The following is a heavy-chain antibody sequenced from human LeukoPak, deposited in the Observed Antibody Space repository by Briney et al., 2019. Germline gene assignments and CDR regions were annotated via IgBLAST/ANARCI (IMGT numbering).Heavy chain of an antibody. J-gene: IGHJ4*02. CDR3: ARSWGMASITYFDY. CDR2: INPSGGTT. D-gene: IGHD5-24*01. CDR1: GYTFTNYY. Sequence: ASVKVSCKASGYTFTNYYMHWVRHAPGQGLEWMGIINPSGGTTSCKQKLQGRVSMTTDTSTSTVYMELSSLRSEDTAVYYCARSWGMASITYFDYWGQGTLVTVSS. V-gene: IGHV1-46*01.